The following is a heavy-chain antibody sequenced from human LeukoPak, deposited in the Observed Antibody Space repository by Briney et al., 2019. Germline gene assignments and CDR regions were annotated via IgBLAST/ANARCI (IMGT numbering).Heavy chain of an antibody. CDR2: ISGSGGST. V-gene: IGHV3-23*01. CDR3: AKDSNIVVVTAPILFGY. J-gene: IGHJ4*02. Sequence: GGSLRLSCAASGFTFSSYAMSWVRQAPGKGLEWVSAISGSGGSTYYADSVKGRFTISRDNSKNTLYLQMNSLRAEDTAVYYCAKDSNIVVVTAPILFGYWGQGTLVTVSS. CDR1: GFTFSSYA. D-gene: IGHD2-21*02.